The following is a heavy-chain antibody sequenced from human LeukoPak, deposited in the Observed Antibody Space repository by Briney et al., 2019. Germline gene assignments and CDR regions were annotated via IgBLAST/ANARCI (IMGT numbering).Heavy chain of an antibody. CDR1: GFTFSSYA. D-gene: IGHD3-3*01. Sequence: GGSLRLSCAASGFTFSSYAMSWVRQAPGKGLEWVSAISGSGGSTYYADSVKGRFTISRDNSKSTLYLQMNSLRAEDTAVYYCARGDFWSGYSSHYYYYGMGVWGQGTTVTVSS. CDR3: ARGDFWSGYSSHYYYYGMGV. J-gene: IGHJ6*02. V-gene: IGHV3-23*01. CDR2: ISGSGGST.